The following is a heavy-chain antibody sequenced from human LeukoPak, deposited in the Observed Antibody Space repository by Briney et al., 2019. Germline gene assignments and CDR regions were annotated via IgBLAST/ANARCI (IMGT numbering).Heavy chain of an antibody. V-gene: IGHV4-30-2*01. D-gene: IGHD3-9*01. J-gene: IGHJ4*02. CDR1: GGSISSGGYY. Sequence: SETLSLTCTVSGGSISSGGYYRSWIRQPPGKGLEWIGYIYHSGSTYYNPSLKSRVTISVDRSKNQFSLKLSSVTAADTAVYYCARDVTGYSPPSFDYWGQGTLVTVSS. CDR2: IYHSGST. CDR3: ARDVTGYSPPSFDY.